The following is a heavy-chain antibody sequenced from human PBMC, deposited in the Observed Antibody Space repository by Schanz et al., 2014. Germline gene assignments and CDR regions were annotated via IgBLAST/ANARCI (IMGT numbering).Heavy chain of an antibody. Sequence: EVQLLESGGGLVQPGGSLRLSCLASGFAFSSYGMNWLRQAPGKGLEWVSYVSSSSSYTHYADSVKGRFTISRDNSKNTLYLQMNSLRAEDTAVYYCAKGRFGELSAFDIWGQGTMVTVSS. CDR1: GFAFSSYG. J-gene: IGHJ3*02. CDR3: AKGRFGELSAFDI. V-gene: IGHV3-23*01. CDR2: VSSSSSYT. D-gene: IGHD3-10*01.